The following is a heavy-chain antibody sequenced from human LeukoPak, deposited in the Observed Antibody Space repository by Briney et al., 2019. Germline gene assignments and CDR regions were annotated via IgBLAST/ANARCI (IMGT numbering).Heavy chain of an antibody. J-gene: IGHJ4*02. V-gene: IGHV1-18*01. CDR1: GYDFINYG. Sequence: ASVKVSCKASGYDFINYGIRWVRQAPGQGLEWIGWRSIYNGNTDYKLQGRVTMTTDTSTSTAYMELRSLRSDDTAVYYCARGGPFPSSSSSREYYLDYWGQGTLVTVSS. CDR3: ARGGPFPSSSSSREYYLDY. CDR2: RSIYNGNT. D-gene: IGHD6-6*01.